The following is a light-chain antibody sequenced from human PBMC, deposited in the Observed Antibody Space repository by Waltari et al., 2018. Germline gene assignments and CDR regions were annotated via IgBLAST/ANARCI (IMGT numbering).Light chain of an antibody. Sequence: EIVLTQSPGTLSLSPGERATLSCRASQSVSRALTWYQQKPGQAPRLLIYGASTRAPGIPDRFSGSGSGTDFSLTISRLEPDDFAVYYCQHYLRLPVTFGQGTTVEI. CDR1: QSVSRA. CDR3: QHYLRLPVT. V-gene: IGKV3-20*01. CDR2: GAS. J-gene: IGKJ1*01.